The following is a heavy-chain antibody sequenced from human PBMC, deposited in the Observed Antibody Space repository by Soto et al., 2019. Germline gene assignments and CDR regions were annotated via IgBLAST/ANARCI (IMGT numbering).Heavy chain of an antibody. CDR2: IYYNGNT. V-gene: IGHV4-59*01. CDR1: GVSISNNY. J-gene: IGHJ4*02. CDR3: TRANWYSEY. D-gene: IGHD7-27*01. Sequence: QVQLQESGPGLVKPSETLSLTCTVSGVSISNNYWSWIRQPPGKGLEWIGYIYYNGNTNYGPSLKSRVTMSVDTSRNQISLKLTTVTAADTAVYYCTRANWYSEYWGQGTLVTVSS.